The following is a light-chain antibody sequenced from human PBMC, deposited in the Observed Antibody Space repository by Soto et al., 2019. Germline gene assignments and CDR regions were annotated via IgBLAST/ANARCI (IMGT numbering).Light chain of an antibody. CDR2: DAS. J-gene: IGKJ1*01. V-gene: IGKV1-5*01. CDR3: QQYNSYSWT. Sequence: DIQMTQSHYTLSASVGDRVTITCLASQSISSWLAWYQQKPGKAHKLLIYDASSLESGVPSRFSGSGSGTEFTLTISSLQPDDFATYYCQQYNSYSWTFGQGTKVDVK. CDR1: QSISSW.